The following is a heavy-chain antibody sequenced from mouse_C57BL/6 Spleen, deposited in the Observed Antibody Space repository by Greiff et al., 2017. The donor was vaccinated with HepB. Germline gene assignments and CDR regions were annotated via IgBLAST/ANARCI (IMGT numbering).Heavy chain of an antibody. J-gene: IGHJ4*01. CDR3: ARDPSYDYGYAMDY. V-gene: IGHV5-4*01. Sequence: VQLKESGGGLVKPGGSLKLSCAASGFTFSSYAMSWVRQTPEKRLEWVATISDGGSYTYYPDNVKGRFTISRDNAKNNLYLQMSHLKSEDTAMYYCARDPSYDYGYAMDYWGQGTSVTVSS. D-gene: IGHD2-4*01. CDR2: ISDGGSYT. CDR1: GFTFSSYA.